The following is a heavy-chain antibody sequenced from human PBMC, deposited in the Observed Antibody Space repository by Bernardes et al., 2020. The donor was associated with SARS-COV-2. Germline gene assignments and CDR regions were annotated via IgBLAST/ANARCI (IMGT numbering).Heavy chain of an antibody. CDR3: ARSLFHSGSYLY. CDR2: INHSGST. J-gene: IGHJ4*02. D-gene: IGHD1-26*01. CDR1: GGSFSGYY. V-gene: IGHV4-34*01. Sequence: SETLSLTCAVYGGSFSGYYWSWIRQPPGKGLEWIGEINHSGSTNYNPSLKSRVTISVDTSKNQFSLKLSSVTAADTAVYYCARSLFHSGSYLYWGQGTLVTVSS.